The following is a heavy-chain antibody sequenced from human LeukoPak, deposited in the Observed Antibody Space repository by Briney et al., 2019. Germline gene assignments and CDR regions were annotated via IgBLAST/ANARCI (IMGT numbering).Heavy chain of an antibody. D-gene: IGHD4-23*01. V-gene: IGHV1-2*02. CDR3: ARGSRSRTYGGNYFDY. J-gene: IGHJ4*02. CDR1: GYTFTGYY. CDR2: INPNSGGT. Sequence: GASVKVSCKASGYTFTGYYMHWVRQAPGQGLEWMGWINPNSGGTNYAQKFQGRVTMTRDTSISTAYMELSRLRSDDTAVYYCARGSRSRTYGGNYFDYWGQGTLVTVSS.